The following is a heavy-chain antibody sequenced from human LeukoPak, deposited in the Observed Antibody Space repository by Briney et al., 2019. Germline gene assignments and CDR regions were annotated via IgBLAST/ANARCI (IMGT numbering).Heavy chain of an antibody. J-gene: IGHJ4*02. D-gene: IGHD3-9*01. CDR3: ARISPDDILTGYYFDY. Sequence: PSETLSLTCTVSGGSISSSSYYWGWIRQPPGKGLEWIGSIYYSGSTYYNPSLKSRVTISVDTSKNQFSLKLSSVTAANTAVYYCARISPDDILTGYYFDYWGQGTLVTVSS. CDR2: IYYSGST. CDR1: GGSISSSSYY. V-gene: IGHV4-39*07.